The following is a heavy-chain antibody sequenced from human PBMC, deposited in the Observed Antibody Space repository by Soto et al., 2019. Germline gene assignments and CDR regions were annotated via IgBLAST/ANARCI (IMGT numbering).Heavy chain of an antibody. D-gene: IGHD3-10*01. CDR1: GYTLTELS. CDR3: ASNYYGSGSYPLDY. J-gene: IGHJ4*02. Sequence: ASVKGSCKVSGYTLTELSMHWVRQAPGKGLEWMGGFDPEDGETIYAQKFQGRVTMTEDTSTDTAYMELSSLRSEDTAVYYCASNYYGSGSYPLDYWGRGTLVTVSS. V-gene: IGHV1-24*01. CDR2: FDPEDGET.